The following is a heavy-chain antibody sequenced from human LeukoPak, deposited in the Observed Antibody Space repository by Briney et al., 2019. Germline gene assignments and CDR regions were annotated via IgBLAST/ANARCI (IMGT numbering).Heavy chain of an antibody. CDR2: INQDGSEN. CDR1: GFSFSSSW. Sequence: GGSLRLSCAASGFSFSSSWMSWVRQAPGKGLEWVAHINQDGSENDYVDSVKGRFTISRDNAKNSLYLQMNSLRAEDTAVYYCARSTGEDAFDIWGQGTMVTVSS. J-gene: IGHJ3*02. CDR3: ARSTGEDAFDI. V-gene: IGHV3-7*01. D-gene: IGHD1-14*01.